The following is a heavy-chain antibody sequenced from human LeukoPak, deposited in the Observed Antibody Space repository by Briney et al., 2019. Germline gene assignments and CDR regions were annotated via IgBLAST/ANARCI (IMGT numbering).Heavy chain of an antibody. Sequence: GGSLRLSCAASGFTFSSYWMYWVRQAPGKGLVWVSCINRDGSSTSYADSVKGRFTISRDNAKNTLYLQMNSLRAEDTAVYYCANYDYSLDYWGQGTLVTVSS. V-gene: IGHV3-74*01. D-gene: IGHD4-11*01. CDR3: ANYDYSLDY. CDR1: GFTFSSYW. CDR2: INRDGSST. J-gene: IGHJ4*02.